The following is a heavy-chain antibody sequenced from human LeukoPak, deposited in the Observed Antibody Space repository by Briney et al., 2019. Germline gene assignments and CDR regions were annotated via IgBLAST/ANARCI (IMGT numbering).Heavy chain of an antibody. V-gene: IGHV3-7*01. Sequence: GGSLRLSCAASGLTFSSSWMTWVRQTPGKGLEWVANIKEDGSEKYYVDSVMGRSTISRDNAKNSLYLQMNSLRAEDTALYYCATDVGADWGQGTLVTVSS. CDR3: ATDVGAD. J-gene: IGHJ4*02. CDR1: GLTFSSSW. CDR2: IKEDGSEK.